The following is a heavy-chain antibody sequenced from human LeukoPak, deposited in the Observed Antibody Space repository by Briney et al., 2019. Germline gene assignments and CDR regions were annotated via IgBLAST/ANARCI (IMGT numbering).Heavy chain of an antibody. CDR1: GGSISSSSYY. J-gene: IGHJ6*03. V-gene: IGHV4-61*02. CDR2: IYTSGST. CDR3: ARAPKDLNYYYYMDV. Sequence: SQTLSLTCTVSGGSISSSSYYWSWIRQPAGKGLEWIGRIYTSGSTNYNPSLKSRVTISVDTSKNQFSLKLSSVTAADTAVYYCARAPKDLNYYYYMDVWGKGTTVTVSS. D-gene: IGHD2-15*01.